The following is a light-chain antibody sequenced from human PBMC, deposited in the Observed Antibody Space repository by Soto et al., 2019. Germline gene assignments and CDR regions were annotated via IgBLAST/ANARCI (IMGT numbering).Light chain of an antibody. V-gene: IGKV3-15*01. Sequence: EIVMTQSPATLSVSPGERATPSCRASQSVDTNLAWYQQKPGQAPRLLMYGGSTRATGIPARFGGRGSGTEFTLTISSLQSEDFAVYYCQQYNDWLWTFGQGTKVDIK. CDR2: GGS. CDR1: QSVDTN. J-gene: IGKJ1*01. CDR3: QQYNDWLWT.